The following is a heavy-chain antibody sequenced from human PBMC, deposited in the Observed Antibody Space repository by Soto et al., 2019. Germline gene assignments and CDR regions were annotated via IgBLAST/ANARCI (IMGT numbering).Heavy chain of an antibody. CDR1: GFTVSTNY. CDR2: IYSGGST. J-gene: IGHJ3*01. CDR3: ARGKGYCDTTTCYKAFDV. V-gene: IGHV3-66*01. Sequence: GGSLRLSCAASGFTVSTNYMSWVRQPPGEGLEWVSVIYSGGSTHYADSVKGRFTISRDNSENTLFLQMSSLRAEDTAVYYCARGKGYCDTTTCYKAFDVWGQGAMVPVSS. D-gene: IGHD2-2*02.